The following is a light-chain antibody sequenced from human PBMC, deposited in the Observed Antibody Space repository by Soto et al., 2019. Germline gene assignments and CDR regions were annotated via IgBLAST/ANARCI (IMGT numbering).Light chain of an antibody. V-gene: IGKV3-20*01. CDR3: QQYSSSPWT. CDR2: GAS. Sequence: EIVLTQSPGTLSLSPGERATLSCRASQSVSSSYLAWYQQKPGQAPRLLIYGASSRATGIPDRFSGSGSGTDLTLTISRLEPEDCAVYYCQQYSSSPWTFGQGTKVEIK. CDR1: QSVSSSY. J-gene: IGKJ1*01.